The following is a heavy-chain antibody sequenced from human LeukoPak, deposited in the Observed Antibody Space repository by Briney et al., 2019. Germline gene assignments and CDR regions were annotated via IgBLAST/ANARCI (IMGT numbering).Heavy chain of an antibody. CDR3: ARAALDTAMVTDAFDI. D-gene: IGHD5-18*01. V-gene: IGHV4-34*01. Sequence: SETLSLTCAVYGGSFSGYYWSWIRQPPGKGLEWIGEINHSGSTNYNPSLKSRVTISVDTSKNQFSLKLSSVTAADTAVYYCARAALDTAMVTDAFDIWGQGTMVTVSS. J-gene: IGHJ3*02. CDR2: INHSGST. CDR1: GGSFSGYY.